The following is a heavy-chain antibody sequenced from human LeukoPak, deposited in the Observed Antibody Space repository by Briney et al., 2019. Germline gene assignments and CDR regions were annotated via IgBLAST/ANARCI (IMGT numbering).Heavy chain of an antibody. D-gene: IGHD3-22*01. CDR2: IYYSGST. CDR3: ARVAYYYDSSGYPHNGYYFDY. J-gene: IGHJ4*02. V-gene: IGHV4-31*03. CDR1: GGSISSGGYY. Sequence: PSETLSLTCTVSGGSISSGGYYWSWIRQHPGKGLEWIGYIYYSGSTYYNTSLKSRVTISVDTSKNQFSLKLSSVTAADTAVYYCARVAYYYDSSGYPHNGYYFDYWGQGTLVTVSS.